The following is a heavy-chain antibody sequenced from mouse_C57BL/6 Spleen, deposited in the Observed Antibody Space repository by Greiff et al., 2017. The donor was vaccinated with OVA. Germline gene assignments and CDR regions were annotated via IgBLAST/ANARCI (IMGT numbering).Heavy chain of an antibody. CDR2: IRLKSDNYAT. V-gene: IGHV6-3*01. J-gene: IGHJ4*01. D-gene: IGHD1-1*01. CDR1: GFTFSNYW. CDR3: TPYGSSWIALHAMDY. Sequence: EVKLMESGGGLVQPGGSMKLSCVASGFTFSNYWMNWVRQSPEKGLEWVTQIRLKSDNYATHYAESVKGRFTISRDDSKSSVYLQMNNLRAEDTGIYYCTPYGSSWIALHAMDYWGQGTSVTVSS.